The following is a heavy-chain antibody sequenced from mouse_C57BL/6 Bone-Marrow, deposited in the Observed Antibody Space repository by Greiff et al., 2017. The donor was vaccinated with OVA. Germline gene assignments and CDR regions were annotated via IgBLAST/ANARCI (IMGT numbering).Heavy chain of an antibody. CDR2: IYPGDGDT. J-gene: IGHJ2*01. CDR3: AIYYGSSLYFDY. Sequence: VQLKESGPELVKPGASVKISCKASGYAFSSSWMNWVKQRPGKGLEWIGRIYPGDGDTNYNGKFKGKATLTADKSSSTAYMQLSSLTSEDSAVYFCAIYYGSSLYFDYWGQGTTLTVSS. CDR1: GYAFSSSW. D-gene: IGHD1-1*01. V-gene: IGHV1-82*01.